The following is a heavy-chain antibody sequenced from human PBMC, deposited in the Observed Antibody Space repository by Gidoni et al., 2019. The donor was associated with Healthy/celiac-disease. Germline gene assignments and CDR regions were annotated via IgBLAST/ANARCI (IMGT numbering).Heavy chain of an antibody. V-gene: IGHV4-34*01. Sequence: QVQLQQWGAGLLTPSETLSLTCAVYGGSFSGYYWCWIRQPPGKGLEWIGEINHSGSTNYNPSLKSRVTISVDTSKNQFSLKLSSVTAADTAVYYCARAGWRRISEVGDRIDYWGQGTLVTVSS. CDR2: INHSGST. D-gene: IGHD3-16*01. CDR3: ARAGWRRISEVGDRIDY. J-gene: IGHJ4*02. CDR1: GGSFSGYY.